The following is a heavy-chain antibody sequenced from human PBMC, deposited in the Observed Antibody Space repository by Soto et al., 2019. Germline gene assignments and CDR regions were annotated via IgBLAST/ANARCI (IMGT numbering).Heavy chain of an antibody. CDR2: TYYRSKWYN. V-gene: IGHV6-1*01. D-gene: IGHD2-2*01. J-gene: IGHJ6*03. CDR1: GDSVSSNSSA. Sequence: QTLSLTCAISGDSVSSNSSAWNWIRQSPSRGLEWLGRTYYRSKWYNDYAVSVKSRITINPDTSKNQFSLQLNSVTPEDTAVYYCAMSNCSSTSCYVGRDYYYYYMDVWGKGTTVTVSS. CDR3: AMSNCSSTSCYVGRDYYYYYMDV.